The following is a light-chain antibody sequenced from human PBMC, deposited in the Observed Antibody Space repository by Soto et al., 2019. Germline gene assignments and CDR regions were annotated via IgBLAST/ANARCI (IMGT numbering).Light chain of an antibody. Sequence: EIVLTQSPGTLSLSPGERATLSCRASQRVSSNYLAWYRRKPGQAPRLLIYGASNRATDIPGRFSGSGSGTDFTLTITRLEPEDFAVYYCQQYGSSPPTFGPGTRVEIK. CDR2: GAS. CDR3: QQYGSSPPT. V-gene: IGKV3-20*01. CDR1: QRVSSNY. J-gene: IGKJ1*01.